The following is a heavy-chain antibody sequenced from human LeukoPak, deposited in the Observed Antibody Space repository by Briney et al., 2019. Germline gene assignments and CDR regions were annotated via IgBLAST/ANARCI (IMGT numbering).Heavy chain of an antibody. CDR1: GFAFDHYG. CDR3: QRITIFGVVIDFDY. V-gene: IGHV1-18*01. J-gene: IGHJ4*02. D-gene: IGHD3-3*01. CDR2: ISVNNGNP. Sequence: ASVTVSCMASGFAFDHYGISWVRQAPGQGLEAMGWISVNNGNPHYPKKFQGRVTMTTDTSTSTAYMEVRGLRADDTAVYYCQRITIFGVVIDFDYWGQGTLVAVSS.